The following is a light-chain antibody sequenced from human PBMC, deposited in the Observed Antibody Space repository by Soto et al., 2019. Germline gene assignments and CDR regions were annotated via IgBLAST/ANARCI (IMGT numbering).Light chain of an antibody. CDR2: DAS. CDR3: QQYNNWPPWT. Sequence: EIVLTQSPDTLSLSPGERATLSCRASQSVSSSLAWYQQIPGQAPRLLIYDASNRATGIPARFSGSGSGTDFTLTISSLQSEDFAVYYCQQYNNWPPWTFGQGTKVEIK. J-gene: IGKJ1*01. V-gene: IGKV3-11*01. CDR1: QSVSSS.